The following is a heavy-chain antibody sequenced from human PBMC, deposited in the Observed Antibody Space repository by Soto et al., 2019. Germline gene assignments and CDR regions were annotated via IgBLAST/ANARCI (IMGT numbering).Heavy chain of an antibody. CDR1: GGSIRSGGYY. J-gene: IGHJ6*02. Sequence: TLSLTCTVSGGSIRSGGYYWSWVRQNPRRGLEWIGNIYYSGNTYYNPSLKSRLTISVDTSKNQFSLNLSSVTAADTAVYYCARDRLMATAGTARHYFGLDVWGQGTTVTVS. CDR2: IYYSGNT. CDR3: ARDRLMATAGTARHYFGLDV. D-gene: IGHD5-18*01. V-gene: IGHV4-31*03.